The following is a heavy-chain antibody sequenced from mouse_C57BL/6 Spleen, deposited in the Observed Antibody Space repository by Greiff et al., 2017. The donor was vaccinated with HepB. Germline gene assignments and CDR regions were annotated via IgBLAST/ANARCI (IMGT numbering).Heavy chain of an antibody. V-gene: IGHV1-82*01. J-gene: IGHJ4*01. D-gene: IGHD2-4*01. CDR1: GYAFSSSW. CDR3: ARWGDYDVGYAIDY. Sequence: VQLQQSGPELVKPGASVKISCKASGYAFSSSWMNWVKQRPGKGLEWIGRIYPGDGDTNYNGKFKGKATLTADKSSSTAYMQLSSLTSEDSAVYFCARWGDYDVGYAIDYWGQGTSVTVSS. CDR2: IYPGDGDT.